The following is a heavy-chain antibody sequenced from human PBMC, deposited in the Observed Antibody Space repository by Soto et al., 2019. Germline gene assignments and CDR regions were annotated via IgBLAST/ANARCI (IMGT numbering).Heavy chain of an antibody. CDR1: GGSISSGGYS. J-gene: IGHJ4*02. CDR3: ARRYSSGFDF. V-gene: IGHV4-61*08. Sequence: SETLSLTCAVSGGSISSGGYSWSWIRQPPGKGLEWIGYIYYSESTNYKPSLNYNPSLKSRLTISLDTSKNQFSLKLSSVTAAGTAVYYCARRYSSGFDFWGQGTLVTVSS. CDR2: IYYSESTNYKPSL. D-gene: IGHD6-19*01.